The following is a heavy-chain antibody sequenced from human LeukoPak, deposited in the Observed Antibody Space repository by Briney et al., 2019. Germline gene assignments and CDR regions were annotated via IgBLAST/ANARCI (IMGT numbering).Heavy chain of an antibody. CDR3: AKALGSTCLDY. D-gene: IGHD6-13*01. CDR2: ISYDGSIK. CDR1: GXTFSGYG. Sequence: GRSLRLSCAASGXTFSGYGIHWVRQAPGKGQEWVAFISYDGSIKYYVDSVKGRFTISRDNSKNTLYLQVNSLRVEDTAFYYCAKALGSTCLDYWGQGTPVTVSS. J-gene: IGHJ4*02. V-gene: IGHV3-30*18.